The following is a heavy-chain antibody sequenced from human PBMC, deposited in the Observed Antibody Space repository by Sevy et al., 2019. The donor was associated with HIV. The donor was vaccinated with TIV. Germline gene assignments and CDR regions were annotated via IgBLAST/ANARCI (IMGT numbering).Heavy chain of an antibody. CDR2: IGTAGDT. CDR1: GFTFSSYD. V-gene: IGHV3-13*01. CDR3: ARASGRTAAGFYYYYYGMDV. D-gene: IGHD6-13*01. Sequence: GGSLRLSCAASGFTFSSYDMHWVRQATGKGLEWVSAIGTAGDTYYPGSVKGRFTISRENAKNSLYLQMNSLRAGDTDVYYCARASGRTAAGFYYYYYGMDVWGQGTTVTVSS. J-gene: IGHJ6*02.